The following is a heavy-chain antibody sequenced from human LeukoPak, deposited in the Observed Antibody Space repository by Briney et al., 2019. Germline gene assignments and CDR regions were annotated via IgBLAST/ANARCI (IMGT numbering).Heavy chain of an antibody. CDR2: INTDGSST. CDR1: GFTFSSYR. D-gene: IGHD3-22*01. CDR3: ARDHGYYSESFDY. Sequence: GGSLRLSCAASGFTFSSYRMHWVRQAPGKGLVWVSRINTDGSSTSYADSVKGRFTISRDNAKNTLYLQMNSLRAEDTAVYYCARDHGYYSESFDYWGQGTLVTVSS. J-gene: IGHJ4*02. V-gene: IGHV3-74*01.